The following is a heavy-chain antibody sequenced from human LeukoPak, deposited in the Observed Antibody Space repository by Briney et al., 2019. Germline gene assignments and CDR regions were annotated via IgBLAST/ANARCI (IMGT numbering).Heavy chain of an antibody. V-gene: IGHV4-34*01. D-gene: IGHD3-10*01. Sequence: PSETLSLTCAVYGGSFSGYYWSWIRQPPGKGLEWIGEINHGGSTNYNPSLKSRVTISVDTSKNQFSLKLSSVTAADTAVYYCARGRRFGELSYYYYGMDVWGQGTTVTVSS. CDR1: GGSFSGYY. CDR3: ARGRRFGELSYYYYGMDV. CDR2: INHGGST. J-gene: IGHJ6*02.